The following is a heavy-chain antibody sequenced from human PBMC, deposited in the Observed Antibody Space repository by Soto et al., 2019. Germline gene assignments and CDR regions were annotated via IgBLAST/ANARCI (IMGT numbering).Heavy chain of an antibody. CDR2: INHSGST. Sequence: SETLSLTCAVYGGSFSGYYWSWIRQPPGKGLEWIGEINHSGSTNYNPSLKSRVPISVDTSKNQFSLKLSSVTAADTAVYYCARGHNGGGSGWYLYNWFDPWGQGTLVTVSS. J-gene: IGHJ5*02. V-gene: IGHV4-34*01. CDR3: ARGHNGGGSGWYLYNWFDP. D-gene: IGHD6-19*01. CDR1: GGSFSGYY.